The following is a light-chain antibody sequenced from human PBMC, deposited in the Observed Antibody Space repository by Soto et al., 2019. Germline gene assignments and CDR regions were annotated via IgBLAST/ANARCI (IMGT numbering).Light chain of an antibody. CDR1: QDISNH. CDR3: QQSYIAPWT. J-gene: IGKJ1*01. V-gene: IGKV1-39*01. CDR2: AAS. Sequence: VQMTQYPSTLSASVGDIVTITCQSSQDISNHLNWYQQKPGKAPKLFIYAASRLQSGVPSRFSGGGSGTDFTLTISSLLPEDFATYYCQQSYIAPWTFGQGTKVDIK.